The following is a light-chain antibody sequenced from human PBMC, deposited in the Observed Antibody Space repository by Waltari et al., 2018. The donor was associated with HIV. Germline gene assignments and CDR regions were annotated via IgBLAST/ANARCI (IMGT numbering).Light chain of an antibody. J-gene: IGLJ3*02. CDR3: SSYRSSSTWV. V-gene: IGLV2-14*03. CDR2: DVS. CDR1: SSDVGGYNH. Sequence: QSALTQPASVSGSPGQSITIPCTVTSSDVGGYNHVSWYQQHPGKAPKLMIYDVSNRPSGVSNRFSGSKSGNTASLTISGLQAEDEADYYCSSYRSSSTWVFGGGTKLTVL.